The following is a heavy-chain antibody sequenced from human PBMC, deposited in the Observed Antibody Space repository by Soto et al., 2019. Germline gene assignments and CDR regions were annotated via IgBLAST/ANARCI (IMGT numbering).Heavy chain of an antibody. Sequence: QLQLQESGPGLVKPSEPLSLTCTVSGGSISSSSYYWGWIRQPPGKGLEWIGSIYYSGSTYYNPSLKSRVTISVDTSKNQFSLNLSSVTAADTAVYYCARRGGSPTIDYWGQGTLVTASS. J-gene: IGHJ4*02. CDR2: IYYSGST. CDR1: GGSISSSSYY. CDR3: ARRGGSPTIDY. V-gene: IGHV4-39*01. D-gene: IGHD3-16*01.